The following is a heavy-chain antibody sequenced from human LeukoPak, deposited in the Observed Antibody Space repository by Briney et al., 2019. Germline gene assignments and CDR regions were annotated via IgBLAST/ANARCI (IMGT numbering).Heavy chain of an antibody. V-gene: IGHV3-74*01. CDR2: INSDETTT. CDR1: GFTFSSYW. Sequence: GGSLRLSCAASGFTFSSYWMYWVRQAPGKGLLWVSRINSDETTTTYAEYVKGRFTISRDNAKNTLYPQMSSLRAEDTAVYYCTRGTGYGSGWSTYRGQGILVTVSS. D-gene: IGHD6-19*01. J-gene: IGHJ4*02. CDR3: TRGTGYGSGWSTY.